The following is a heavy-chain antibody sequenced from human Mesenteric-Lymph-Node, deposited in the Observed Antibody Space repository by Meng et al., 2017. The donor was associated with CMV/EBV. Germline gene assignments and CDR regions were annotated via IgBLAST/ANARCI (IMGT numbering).Heavy chain of an antibody. J-gene: IGHJ5*02. CDR1: GGTFSSYT. CDR2: IIPILGIA. D-gene: IGHD6-13*01. CDR3: AGGIAAAGSRWFDP. Sequence: QVHLLRSVAEVHKPGFAATVCCKASGGTFSSYTISWVRQAPGQGLEWMGRIIPILGIANYAQKFQGRVTITADKSTSTAYMELSSLRSEDTAVYYCAGGIAAAGSRWFDPWGQGTLVTVSS. V-gene: IGHV1-69*02.